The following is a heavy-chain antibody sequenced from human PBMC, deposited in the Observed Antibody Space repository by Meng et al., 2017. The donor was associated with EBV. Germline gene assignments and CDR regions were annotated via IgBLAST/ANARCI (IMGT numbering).Heavy chain of an antibody. D-gene: IGHD6-13*01. Sequence: VQLVQSGAEVKKPGASVKVSCKASGYTFTGHYMHWVRQAPGQGLEWMGRINPNSGGTNYAQKFQGRVTMTRDTSISTAYMELSRLRSDDTAVYYCAKGADLAAAGTFWFDPWGQGTLVTVSS. CDR1: GYTFTGHY. V-gene: IGHV1-2*06. CDR2: INPNSGGT. J-gene: IGHJ5*02. CDR3: AKGADLAAAGTFWFDP.